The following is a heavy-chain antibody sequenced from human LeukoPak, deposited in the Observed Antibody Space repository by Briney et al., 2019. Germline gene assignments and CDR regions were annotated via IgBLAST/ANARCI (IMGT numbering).Heavy chain of an antibody. CDR1: GGSMGSYY. J-gene: IGHJ4*02. Sequence: SETLSLTCTVSGGSMGSYYWSWIRQPPGKGLQWIGSIHHSGSTRYNPSLKSRITISKDTSRNQFSLSLSSVSAADTAVYYCASGLKTFDYWGQGTLVTVSS. CDR3: ASGLKTFDY. D-gene: IGHD2-21*01. V-gene: IGHV4-59*01. CDR2: IHHSGST.